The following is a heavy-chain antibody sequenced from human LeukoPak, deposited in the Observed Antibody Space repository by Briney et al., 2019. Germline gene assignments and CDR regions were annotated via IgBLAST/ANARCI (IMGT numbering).Heavy chain of an antibody. CDR3: ARESVVDY. Sequence: SETLSLTCTVSGGSISSSSYYWGWIRQPPGKGLEWIGSIYYSGSTYYNPSLRSRVTISVDTSKNQFSLKLSSVTAADTAVYYCARESVVDYWGQGTLVTVSS. J-gene: IGHJ4*02. CDR1: GGSISSSSYY. D-gene: IGHD4-23*01. V-gene: IGHV4-39*02. CDR2: IYYSGST.